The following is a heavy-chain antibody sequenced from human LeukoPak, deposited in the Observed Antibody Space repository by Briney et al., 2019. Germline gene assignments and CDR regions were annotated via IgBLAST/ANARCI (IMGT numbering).Heavy chain of an antibody. V-gene: IGHV3-7*01. J-gene: IGHJ4*02. D-gene: IGHD4-11*01. CDR1: GFTFSRYW. Sequence: GGSLRLSCAASGFTFSRYWMSWVRQAPGKRLKWVANIKHGGSEKYYVDSVKGRFTISRDNAKNSLSLQMNSLRVEDTALYYCARESDHSNYPGTFDHWGPGTLVAVSP. CDR3: ARESDHSNYPGTFDH. CDR2: IKHGGSEK.